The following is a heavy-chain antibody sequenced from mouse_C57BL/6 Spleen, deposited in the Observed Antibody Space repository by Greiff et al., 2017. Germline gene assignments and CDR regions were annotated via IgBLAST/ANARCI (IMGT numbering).Heavy chain of an antibody. J-gene: IGHJ2*01. CDR2: IYPGDGDT. Sequence: QVQLKQSGAELVKPGASVKISCKASGYAFRSYWMNWVKQRPGKGLEWIGQIYPGDGDTNYNGKFKGKATLTADKSSSTAYMQRSSLTSEDSAVYVCARSRDGDIYDIDYWGQGTTLTVSS. CDR3: ARSRDGDIYDIDY. D-gene: IGHD2-13*01. V-gene: IGHV1-80*01. CDR1: GYAFRSYW.